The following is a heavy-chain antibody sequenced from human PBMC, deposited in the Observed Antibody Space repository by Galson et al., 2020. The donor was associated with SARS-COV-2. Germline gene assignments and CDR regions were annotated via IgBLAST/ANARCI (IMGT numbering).Heavy chain of an antibody. CDR3: AILPLGTDCSGGSCYYYYYYMDV. V-gene: IGHV4-39*07. J-gene: IGHJ6*03. CDR2: IYYSGST. D-gene: IGHD2-15*01. Sequence: SQTLSLTCTVSGGSINSSSYYWGWIRQPPGKGLEWIGSIYYSGSTYYTPSLKSRVTISVDTSKNQFSLKLSSVTAADTALYYCAILPLGTDCSGGSCYYYYYYMDVWCKGTTVTVSS. CDR1: GGSINSSSYY.